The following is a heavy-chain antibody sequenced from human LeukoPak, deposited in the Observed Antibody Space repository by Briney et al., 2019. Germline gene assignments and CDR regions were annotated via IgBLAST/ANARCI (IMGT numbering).Heavy chain of an antibody. J-gene: IGHJ4*02. D-gene: IGHD3-22*01. Sequence: PSETLSLACTVSGNSISSYYWSWIRQPAGERLEWIGCIYSSGSTNYNPSLKRRVPMSVETSKTQFSLKLSSVTAADTAVYYCAREPPYYYDSSGYYPFVYWGQGTLVTVSS. CDR3: AREPPYYYDSSGYYPFVY. V-gene: IGHV4-4*07. CDR2: IYSSGST. CDR1: GNSISSYY.